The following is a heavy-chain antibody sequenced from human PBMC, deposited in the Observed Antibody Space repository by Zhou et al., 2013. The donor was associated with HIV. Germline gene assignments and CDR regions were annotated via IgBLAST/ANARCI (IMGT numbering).Heavy chain of an antibody. J-gene: IGHJ2*01. CDR1: GGTFSSYA. D-gene: IGHD5-18*01. Sequence: QVQLVQSGAEVKKPGSSVKVSCKASGGTFSSYAISWVRQAPGQGLEWMGGIIPIFGTANYAQKFQGRVTITTDESTSTAYMELSSLRSEDTAVYYCARGVSGYSYGRYWYFDLWGRGTLVTVSS. CDR2: IIPIFGTA. CDR3: ARGVSGYSYGRYWYFDL. V-gene: IGHV1-69*05.